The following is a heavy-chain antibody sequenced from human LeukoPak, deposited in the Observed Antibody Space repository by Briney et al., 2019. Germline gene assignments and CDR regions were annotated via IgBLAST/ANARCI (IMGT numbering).Heavy chain of an antibody. CDR3: AKDHLCSGGSCYTDAFDF. V-gene: IGHV3-33*06. D-gene: IGHD2-15*01. CDR2: IWYDGSHQ. J-gene: IGHJ3*01. Sequence: PGGSLRLSCAASGFTFSNYGMHWVRQAPDKGPEWVALIWYDGSHQFYVDSVKGRFTISRDNSKNTLYLQMNSLRTEDTAVCYCAKDHLCSGGSCYTDAFDFWGQGTMVTVSS. CDR1: GFTFSNYG.